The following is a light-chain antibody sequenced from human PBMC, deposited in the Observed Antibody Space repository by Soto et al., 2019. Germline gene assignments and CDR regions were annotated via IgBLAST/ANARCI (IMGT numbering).Light chain of an antibody. CDR1: QSVSSY. J-gene: IGKJ1*01. CDR3: QQRSNWPPWT. CDR2: DAS. V-gene: IGKV3-11*01. Sequence: EIVLTQSPATLSLSPGERATLSCRASQSVSSYLAWYQQKPGQAPRLLIYDASNIATGIPARFSGSGSGTYFTLTISSLEPEDFAVYYCQQRSNWPPWTFGQGTKVEIK.